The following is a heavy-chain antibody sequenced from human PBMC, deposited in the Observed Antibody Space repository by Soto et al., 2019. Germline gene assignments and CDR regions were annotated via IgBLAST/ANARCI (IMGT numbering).Heavy chain of an antibody. CDR3: ARDLSGPIDY. V-gene: IGHV3-74*01. CDR2: INSDGSST. J-gene: IGHJ4*02. Sequence: GGSLRLSCAASGFTFSSFAMSWVRQTPGKGLLCLSRINSDGSSTIYADSVKGRFTISRGNAKNTLYLQMNSLRGEDTAIYYCARDLSGPIDYWGQGTLVTVSS. CDR1: GFTFSSFA.